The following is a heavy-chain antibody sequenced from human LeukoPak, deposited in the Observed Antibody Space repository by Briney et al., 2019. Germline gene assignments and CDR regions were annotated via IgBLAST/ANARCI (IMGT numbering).Heavy chain of an antibody. CDR1: GFTFDDYG. CDR3: ARDLTTSDN. CDR2: INWSGGRT. J-gene: IGHJ4*02. D-gene: IGHD1/OR15-1a*01. Sequence: GGSPRLSCAASGFTFDDYGMSWVRQAPGKGLEWVSGINWSGGRTGYADSLKGRFTISRDNAKNTLYLQMNSLRDEDTALYYCARDLTTSDNRGQGTLVTVSS. V-gene: IGHV3-20*04.